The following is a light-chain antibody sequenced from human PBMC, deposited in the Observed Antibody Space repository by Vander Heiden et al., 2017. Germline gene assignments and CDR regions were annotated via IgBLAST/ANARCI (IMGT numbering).Light chain of an antibody. V-gene: IGLV3-1*01. CDR1: KLGDKY. J-gene: IGLJ2*01. CDR3: QAWDSSTVV. Sequence: SYELTQPPSVSASPGQTASITCSGDKLGDKYACWYQQKPGQSPVLVIYKVSKRASGFPERFSGSHSGITATLTISGTQAMDEADYYCQAWDSSTVVFGGGTKLTVL. CDR2: KVS.